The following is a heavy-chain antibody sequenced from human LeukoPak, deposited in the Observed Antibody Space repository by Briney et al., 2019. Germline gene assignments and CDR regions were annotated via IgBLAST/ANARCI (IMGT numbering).Heavy chain of an antibody. Sequence: SVKVSCKASGGTFSSYAISWVRQAPGQGLEWMGGIIPIFGAANYAQKFQGRVTITADESTSTAYMELSSLRSEDTAVYYCARDSLWSSGSYSSYFDYWGQGTLVTVSS. J-gene: IGHJ4*02. CDR2: IIPIFGAA. CDR3: ARDSLWSSGSYSSYFDY. V-gene: IGHV1-69*13. D-gene: IGHD1-26*01. CDR1: GGTFSSYA.